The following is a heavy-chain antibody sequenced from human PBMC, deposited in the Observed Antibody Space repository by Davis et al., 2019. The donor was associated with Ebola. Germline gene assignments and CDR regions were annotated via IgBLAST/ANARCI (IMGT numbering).Heavy chain of an antibody. Sequence: GESLKISCAASGFTFSYYSMNWVRQAPGKGLEWVSSISDSSYYIHYADSVKGRFTISRDNAKNSLYLQMNSLRDEDTAVYYCARTGYSYGYYFDYWGQGTLVTVSS. CDR3: ARTGYSYGYYFDY. V-gene: IGHV3-21*01. CDR2: ISDSSYYI. CDR1: GFTFSYYS. D-gene: IGHD5-18*01. J-gene: IGHJ4*02.